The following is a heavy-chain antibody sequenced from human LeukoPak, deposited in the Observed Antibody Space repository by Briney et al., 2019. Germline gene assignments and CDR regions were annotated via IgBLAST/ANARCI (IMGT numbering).Heavy chain of an antibody. CDR2: IHDRGSD. V-gene: IGHV4-61*01. D-gene: IGHD6-6*01. J-gene: IGHJ1*01. CDR3: ARYGLVEFRNAFQY. Sequence: SQTLSLTCSVSGASITTTNFWWTWIRQSPGRGLEWIGYIHDRGSDKYNPALESRATLSVDTSKNQFSLKLSSVTAADTAVYYCARYGLVEFRNAFQYWGQGILVSVSS. CDR1: GASITTTNFW.